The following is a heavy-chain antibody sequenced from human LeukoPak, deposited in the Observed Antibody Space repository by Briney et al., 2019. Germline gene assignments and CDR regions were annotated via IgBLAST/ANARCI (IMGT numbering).Heavy chain of an antibody. J-gene: IGHJ6*02. CDR2: IYSGGST. V-gene: IGHV3-53*01. Sequence: PGGALRLSCAASGFTVSSNYMSWVRQAPGKGLEWVSVIYSGGSTYYSDSVEGRFTITIDNFKNMLYLQMNSLRAEDTAVYYCARGVRGSYYGMDVWGQGTTVTVSS. CDR3: ARGVRGSYYGMDV. CDR1: GFTVSSNY. D-gene: IGHD3-10*01.